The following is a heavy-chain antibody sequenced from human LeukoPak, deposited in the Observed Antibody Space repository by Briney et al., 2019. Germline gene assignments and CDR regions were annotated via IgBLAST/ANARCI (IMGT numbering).Heavy chain of an antibody. CDR2: INHSGST. Sequence: SETLSLTCAVYGGSFSGYYWSWIRQPPGKGLEWIGEINHSGSTNYNPSLKSRVTISVDTSKNQFSLKLSSVTAADTAVYYCARVRGATSHYYYYDYMDVWGKGTTVTVSS. V-gene: IGHV4-34*01. J-gene: IGHJ6*03. CDR3: ARVRGATSHYYYYDYMDV. CDR1: GGSFSGYY. D-gene: IGHD1-26*01.